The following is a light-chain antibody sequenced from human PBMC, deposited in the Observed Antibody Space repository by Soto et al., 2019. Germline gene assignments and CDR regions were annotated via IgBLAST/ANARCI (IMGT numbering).Light chain of an antibody. J-gene: IGKJ1*01. CDR3: QQYDTYPWT. Sequence: EIVMTQSPATLSVSPGETATLSCRASQSVSGKLAWFQQKPGQAPRLLISGSSTRATGIPARFNGSGSGTEFTLTISSLQPDDFATYYCQQYDTYPWTFGQGTKVDIK. V-gene: IGKV3D-15*01. CDR2: GSS. CDR1: QSVSGK.